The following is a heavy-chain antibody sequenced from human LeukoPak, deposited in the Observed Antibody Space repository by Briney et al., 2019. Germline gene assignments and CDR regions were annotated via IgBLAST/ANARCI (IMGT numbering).Heavy chain of an antibody. CDR2: INYTGST. D-gene: IGHD1-14*01. J-gene: IGHJ3*02. CDR3: ASLTNAFDI. Sequence: SETLSLTCTVSGGSISSFYWSWIRQPPGKGLEWIGYINYTGSTNYNPSLKSRVTISIDTSKNQFSLKLNSVTAADTAVYYCASLTNAFDIWGQGTMVTVSS. CDR1: GGSISSFY. V-gene: IGHV4-59*01.